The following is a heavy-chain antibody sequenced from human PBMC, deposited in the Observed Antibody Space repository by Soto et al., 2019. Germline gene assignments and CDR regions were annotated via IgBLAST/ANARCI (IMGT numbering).Heavy chain of an antibody. D-gene: IGHD2-15*01. CDR1: GGSISSGGYY. Sequence: SETLSLTCTVSGGSISSGGYYWSWIRQHPGKGLEWIGYIYYSGSTYYNPSLKSRVTISVDTSKNQFSLKLSSVTAADTAVYYCARGGVVVAATRELYYYYGMDVWGQGTTVTVSS. CDR3: ARGGVVVAATRELYYYYGMDV. V-gene: IGHV4-31*03. CDR2: IYYSGST. J-gene: IGHJ6*02.